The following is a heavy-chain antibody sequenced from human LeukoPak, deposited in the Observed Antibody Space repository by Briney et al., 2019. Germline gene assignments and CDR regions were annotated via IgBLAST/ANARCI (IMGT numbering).Heavy chain of an antibody. CDR3: ARQGYCSSTSCFWIFDY. CDR1: GGSFSGYY. Sequence: SETLSLTCAVYGGSFSGYYWSWIRQPPGKGLEWIGEINHSGSTNYNPSLKSRVTISVDTSKNQFSLKLSSVTAADTAVYYCARQGYCSSTSCFWIFDYWGQGTLVTVSS. CDR2: INHSGST. V-gene: IGHV4-34*01. J-gene: IGHJ4*02. D-gene: IGHD2-2*01.